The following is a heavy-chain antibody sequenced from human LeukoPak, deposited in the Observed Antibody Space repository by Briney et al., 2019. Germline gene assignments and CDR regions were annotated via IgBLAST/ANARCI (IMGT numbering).Heavy chain of an antibody. CDR2: IFYSGST. CDR3: AREYSSSMDY. Sequence: SETLSLTCTVSGGSMSSYYWSWIRQPPGKGLEWIGYIFYSGSTNYNASLKSRVTISVDTSKNQFSLQLNSVTPEDTAVYFCAREYSSSMDYWGQGTLVTVSS. V-gene: IGHV4-59*12. CDR1: GGSMSSYY. J-gene: IGHJ4*02. D-gene: IGHD6-6*01.